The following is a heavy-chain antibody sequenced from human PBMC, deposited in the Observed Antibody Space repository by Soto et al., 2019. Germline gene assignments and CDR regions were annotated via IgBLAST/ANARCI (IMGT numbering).Heavy chain of an antibody. CDR2: ISGSGTST. Sequence: PGGSLRLSCAASGFDFTRSAMNWVRQAPGKGLQWVSGISGSGTSTSHGDSVKGRFTISRDNSKNTLYLQMNSLRADDTAVYFCAKGHDFWTGYSYYYGMYIWGQGTKVTVSS. CDR3: AKGHDFWTGYSYYYGMYI. CDR1: GFDFTRSA. D-gene: IGHD3-3*01. V-gene: IGHV3-23*01. J-gene: IGHJ6*02.